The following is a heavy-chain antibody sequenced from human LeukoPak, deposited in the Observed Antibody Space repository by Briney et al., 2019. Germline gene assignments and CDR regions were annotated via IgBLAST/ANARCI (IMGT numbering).Heavy chain of an antibody. Sequence: GGALRLSCAASGFTVSSNYMRWVRPAPGEGLGGGSVIYSGGSTYYADSVKGRFTISRDNSKNTLYLQMNSLRAEDTAVYYCARDVSYSSSWVDYYGMDVWGQGTTVTVSS. CDR1: GFTVSSNY. CDR2: IYSGGST. CDR3: ARDVSYSSSWVDYYGMDV. D-gene: IGHD6-13*01. V-gene: IGHV3-53*01. J-gene: IGHJ6*02.